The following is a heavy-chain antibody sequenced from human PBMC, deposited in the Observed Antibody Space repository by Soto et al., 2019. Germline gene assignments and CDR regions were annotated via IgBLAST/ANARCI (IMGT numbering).Heavy chain of an antibody. CDR3: AKDPPMVRSSAYYYGMDV. D-gene: IGHD3-10*01. J-gene: IGHJ6*02. V-gene: IGHV3-23*01. Sequence: GGPLRLSCAASGFTFSSYAMSWVRQAPGKGLEWVSAISGSGGSTYYADSVKGRFTISRDNSKNTLYLQMNSLRAEDTGVYYCAKDPPMVRSSAYYYGMDVWGQGTTVTVSS. CDR1: GFTFSSYA. CDR2: ISGSGGST.